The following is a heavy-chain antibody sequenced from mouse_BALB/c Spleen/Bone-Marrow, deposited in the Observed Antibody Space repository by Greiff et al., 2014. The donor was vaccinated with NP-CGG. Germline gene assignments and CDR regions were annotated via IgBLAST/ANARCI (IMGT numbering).Heavy chain of an antibody. V-gene: IGHV2-2*03. J-gene: IGHJ2*02. CDR2: IWSGGST. CDR1: GFSLTTYD. Sequence: VQLQQSGPGLAQPSQSLSITCTVSGFSLTTYDVHWVRQSPGKGLEWLGAIWSGGSTDYNATFISRLSISKDNPKSQVFFKMNSLQSNDTAIYYFARNPRGYYSDYWGQGTSLTVSS. CDR3: ARNPRGYYSDY. D-gene: IGHD3-1*01.